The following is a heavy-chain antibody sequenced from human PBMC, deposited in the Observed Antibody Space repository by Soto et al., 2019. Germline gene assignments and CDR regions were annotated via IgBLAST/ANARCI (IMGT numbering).Heavy chain of an antibody. CDR3: ARHSSTLVLFDY. V-gene: IGHV4-59*08. CDR1: GGSICSYY. Sequence: PSETLSLTCTVSGGSICSYYWSWIRQPPGKGLEWIGYIYYSGSTNYNPSLKSRVTISVDTSKNQFSLKLSSVTAADTAVYYCARHSSTLVLFDYWGQGTLVTVSS. J-gene: IGHJ4*02. D-gene: IGHD6-13*01. CDR2: IYYSGST.